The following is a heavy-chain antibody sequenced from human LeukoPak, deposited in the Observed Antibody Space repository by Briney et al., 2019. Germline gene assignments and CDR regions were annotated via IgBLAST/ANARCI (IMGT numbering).Heavy chain of an antibody. D-gene: IGHD1-7*01. J-gene: IGHJ5*02. Sequence: PSETLSLTCTVSGGSISSGSYYWSWIRQPAGKGLEWIGRIYTSGSTNYNPSLKSRVTISVDTSKNQFSLKLSSVTAADTAAYYCARDGYNWNYPGPYNWFDPWGQGTLVTVSS. V-gene: IGHV4-61*02. CDR2: IYTSGST. CDR1: GGSISSGSYY. CDR3: ARDGYNWNYPGPYNWFDP.